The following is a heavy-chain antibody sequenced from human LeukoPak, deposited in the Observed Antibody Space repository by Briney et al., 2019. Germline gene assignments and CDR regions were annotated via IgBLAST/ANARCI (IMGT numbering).Heavy chain of an antibody. CDR3: AREATWGQWYFDH. CDR2: VARDGGAK. CDR1: GFSFSNHG. V-gene: IGHV3-30*03. J-gene: IGHJ4*02. D-gene: IGHD6-19*01. Sequence: GTSLRLSCVASGFSFSNHGMHWVRQAPGKGLEWVSVVARDGGAKFYADSVKGRFTLSRDNSKNMFFLQMNFLTVEDTAIYYCAREATWGQWYFDHWGQGTPVIVSS.